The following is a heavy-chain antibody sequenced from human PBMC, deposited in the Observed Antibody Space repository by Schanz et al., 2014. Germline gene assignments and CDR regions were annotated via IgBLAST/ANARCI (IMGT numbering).Heavy chain of an antibody. V-gene: IGHV3-33*06. CDR1: GFTFSSYG. J-gene: IGHJ6*02. CDR2: VCYDGSKK. D-gene: IGHD1-26*01. Sequence: VRLVESGGGLVQSGGSLRLSCAASGFTFSSYGMHWVRQVPGKGLEWVAVVCYDGSKKYYADSVKGRFTTSRDNSKNTMYLQMNSLRAEDTAVYYCVKDLQRELLRDDHYYGMDVWGQGTTVTVSS. CDR3: VKDLQRELLRDDHYYGMDV.